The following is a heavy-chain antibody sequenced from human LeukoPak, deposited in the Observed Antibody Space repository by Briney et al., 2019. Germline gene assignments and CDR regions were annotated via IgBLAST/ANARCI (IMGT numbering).Heavy chain of an antibody. V-gene: IGHV5-51*01. D-gene: IGHD3-10*01. CDR1: GYSFTSYW. Sequence: GESLKISCKGSGYSFTSYWIGWVRQMPGKGLEWMGIIYPGDSDTRYSPSFQGQVTISADKSISTAYLQWSSLKASDTAMYHCARPGRARAGSKSYFDYWGQGTLVTVSS. J-gene: IGHJ4*02. CDR2: IYPGDSDT. CDR3: ARPGRARAGSKSYFDY.